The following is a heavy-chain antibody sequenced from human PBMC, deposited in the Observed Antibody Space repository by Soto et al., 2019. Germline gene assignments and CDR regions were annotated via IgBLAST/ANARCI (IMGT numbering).Heavy chain of an antibody. CDR3: ARDRDYYDSSGYPLGNWFDP. Sequence: QVQLVQSGAEVKKPGSSVKVSCKASGGTFSSYAISWVRQAPGQGLEWMGGIIPIFGTANYAQKFQGRVTITADEYTSTAYMELSSLRSEDTAVYYCARDRDYYDSSGYPLGNWFDPWGQGTLVTVSS. J-gene: IGHJ5*02. V-gene: IGHV1-69*01. CDR2: IIPIFGTA. CDR1: GGTFSSYA. D-gene: IGHD3-22*01.